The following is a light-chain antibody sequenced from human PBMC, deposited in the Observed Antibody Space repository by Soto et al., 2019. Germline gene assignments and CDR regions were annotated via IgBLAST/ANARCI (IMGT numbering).Light chain of an antibody. CDR1: QSVSSIY. J-gene: IGKJ4*01. CDR2: GAS. Sequence: DIVLTQSPGTLSLSPGERATLSGRASQSVSSIYLAWYQQKPGQAPRLLIYGASNRAPGFPARFSGSGSGTDFTLTISRLEPEDFAVYYCQQFSSSPLTFGGGTKVDIK. CDR3: QQFSSSPLT. V-gene: IGKV3-20*01.